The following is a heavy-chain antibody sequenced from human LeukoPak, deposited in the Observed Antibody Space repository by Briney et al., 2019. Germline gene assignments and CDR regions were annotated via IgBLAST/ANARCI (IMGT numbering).Heavy chain of an antibody. CDR2: IHTSGST. D-gene: IGHD1-7*01. CDR3: ARNGGGKWNFIGD. Sequence: SQTLSLTCTVSGDFISSGNYYWNRIRQPAGKGLEWIGRIHTSGSTNYNPPLKSRVTISVDTSKNQFSLKLSSVTAADTAVYYCARNGGGKWNFIGDWGQGTLVIVSS. V-gene: IGHV4-61*02. CDR1: GDFISSGNYY. J-gene: IGHJ4*02.